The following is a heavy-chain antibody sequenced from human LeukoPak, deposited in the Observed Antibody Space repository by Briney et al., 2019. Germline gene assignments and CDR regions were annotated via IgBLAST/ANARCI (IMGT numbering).Heavy chain of an antibody. CDR3: ARDDLTNGYNGNF. CDR1: GFTFRRYS. Sequence: GGSLRLSCAASGFTFRRYSMNWIRQAPGKGLEWISYINEGSNNIFYADSVKGRFTISRDNAKNPLHLQMNSPRVDDTAVYYCARDDLTNGYNGNFWGQGTLVTVSS. V-gene: IGHV3-48*01. CDR2: INEGSNNI. J-gene: IGHJ4*02. D-gene: IGHD5-24*01.